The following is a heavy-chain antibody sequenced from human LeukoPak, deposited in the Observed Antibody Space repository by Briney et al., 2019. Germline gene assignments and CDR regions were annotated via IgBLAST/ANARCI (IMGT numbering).Heavy chain of an antibody. CDR1: GFTFSSYS. J-gene: IGHJ3*02. CDR2: ISSRSSTM. D-gene: IGHD1-26*01. Sequence: GGSLRLSCAASGFTFSSYSMNWVRQAPGKGLEWVSYISSRSSTMYYADSVKGRFTISRDNAKNSLYLLMNGLRVEDTAVYYCARNQGGSSPDWQDAFDIWGQGKMVTVSS. CDR3: ARNQGGSSPDWQDAFDI. V-gene: IGHV3-48*01.